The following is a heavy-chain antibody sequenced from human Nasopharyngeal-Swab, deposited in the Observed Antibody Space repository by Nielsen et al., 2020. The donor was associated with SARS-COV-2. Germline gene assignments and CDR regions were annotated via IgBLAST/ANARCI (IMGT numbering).Heavy chain of an antibody. CDR3: ARGWYSGPDY. CDR1: GYSFTSYW. V-gene: IGHV5-51*01. J-gene: IGHJ4*02. CDR2: IYPSDSET. D-gene: IGHD6-19*01. Sequence: GEALKISCKGSGYSFTSYWIAWLRPMPGKGLEWMGLIYPSDSETRYSPSFEGQVTISADKSISTAYLQWSSLKASDTAMYYCARGWYSGPDYWGQGTLVTVSS.